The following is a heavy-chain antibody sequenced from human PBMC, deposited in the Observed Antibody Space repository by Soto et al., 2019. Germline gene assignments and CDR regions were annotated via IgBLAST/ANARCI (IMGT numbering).Heavy chain of an antibody. D-gene: IGHD4-17*01. Sequence: EKVSCKASGYSFTTHGISWVRRAPGHGLEWMGWISAYNGDTHYVQRFQGRLTMTTDTSTSTAYMELRSLTSDDTAVYYCARDPPFSGILRGTPLMDVWGQGTTVTVSS. V-gene: IGHV1-18*04. J-gene: IGHJ6*02. CDR1: GYSFTTHG. CDR2: ISAYNGDT. CDR3: ARDPPFSGILRGTPLMDV.